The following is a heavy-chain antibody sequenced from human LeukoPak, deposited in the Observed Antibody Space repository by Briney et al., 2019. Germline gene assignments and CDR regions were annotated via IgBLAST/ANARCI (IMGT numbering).Heavy chain of an antibody. CDR1: EFTFSNYS. D-gene: IGHD1-26*01. V-gene: IGHV3-21*01. CDR2: IDRGGTFK. CDR3: ARINSGRHLGDAFDI. Sequence: GGSLRLSCVGSEFTFSNYSMSWVRQSPGKGLEWVSSIDRGGTFKYYADSVKGRFTISRDNAKNSVFLQMNSLRAEDTAVYYCARINSGRHLGDAFDIWGQGTTVTVSS. J-gene: IGHJ3*02.